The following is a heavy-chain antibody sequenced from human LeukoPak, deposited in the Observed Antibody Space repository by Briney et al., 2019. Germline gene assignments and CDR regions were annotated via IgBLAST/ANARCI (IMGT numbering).Heavy chain of an antibody. CDR2: ITRDGGTT. V-gene: IGHV3-43*02. CDR1: GFTFDDYA. J-gene: IGHJ4*02. CDR3: AKGLGYPDY. Sequence: GGSLRLSCAASGFTFDDYAMRWVRQAPGKGLECVSVITRDGGTTYYADSVKGRFTISRDNSKNSLYLQMNSLRTEDTAVYYCAKGLGYPDYWGQGTLVTVSS. D-gene: IGHD2-2*03.